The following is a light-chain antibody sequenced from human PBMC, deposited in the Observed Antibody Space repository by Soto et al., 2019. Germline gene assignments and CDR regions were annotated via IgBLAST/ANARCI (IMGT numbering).Light chain of an antibody. CDR1: QSLVHSDGNTY. Sequence: EDVVTQSPLSLPVIFGQPASISCRSSQSLVHSDGNTYLNWFQQRPGQSPRRLIYKVSERDSGVTDRFSGSGSGTNFTLKISRVEAEDVGVYFWMQGTHWPRSFGEGTKVETK. CDR3: MQGTHWPRS. V-gene: IGKV2-30*02. J-gene: IGKJ4*01. CDR2: KVS.